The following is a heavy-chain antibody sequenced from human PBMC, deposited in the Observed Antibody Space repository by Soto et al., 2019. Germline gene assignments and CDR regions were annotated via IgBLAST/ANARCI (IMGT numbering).Heavy chain of an antibody. D-gene: IGHD2-21*02. Sequence: SETLSLTCAVYGETFSGYYWSWIRQPPGKGLEWIGEVNQSGGTSYNPSLKSRVSLPVDTSKNQFSLRLNSVTAADTAVYYCARGRQFGHRRMSRVVTPLFDYWGQGALVTVSS. CDR3: ARGRQFGHRRMSRVVTPLFDY. V-gene: IGHV4-34*01. CDR1: GETFSGYY. CDR2: VNQSGGT. J-gene: IGHJ4*02.